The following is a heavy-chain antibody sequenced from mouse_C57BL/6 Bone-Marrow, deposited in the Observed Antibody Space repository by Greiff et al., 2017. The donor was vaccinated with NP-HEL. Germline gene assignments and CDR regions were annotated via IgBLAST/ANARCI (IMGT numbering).Heavy chain of an antibody. V-gene: IGHV5-17*01. CDR2: ISSGSSTI. D-gene: IGHD4-1*01. J-gene: IGHJ1*03. CDR1: GFTFSDYG. Sequence: EVHLVESGGGLVKPGGSLKLSCAASGFTFSDYGMHWVRQSPEKGLEWVAYISSGSSTIYYADTVKGRFTISRDNAKNTLFLQMTSLRSEDTAMYYCATNWEPWVHWYFDVWGTGTTVTVSS. CDR3: ATNWEPWVHWYFDV.